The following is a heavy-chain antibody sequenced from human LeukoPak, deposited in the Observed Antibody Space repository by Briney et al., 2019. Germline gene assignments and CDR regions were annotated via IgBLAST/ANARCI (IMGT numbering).Heavy chain of an antibody. CDR2: IYSGGST. D-gene: IGHD3-22*01. J-gene: IGHJ5*02. Sequence: PGGSLRLSCAASGFTVSSNYMSWVRQAPGKGLEWVSVIYSGGSTYYADSVKGRFTISRDNSKNTLYLQMNSLRAEDTAVYYCARDNYDSSGYRFDPWGQGTLVTVSS. CDR3: ARDNYDSSGYRFDP. V-gene: IGHV3-53*01. CDR1: GFTVSSNY.